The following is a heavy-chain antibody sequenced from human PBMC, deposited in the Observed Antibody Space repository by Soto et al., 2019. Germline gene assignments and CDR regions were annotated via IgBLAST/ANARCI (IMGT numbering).Heavy chain of an antibody. V-gene: IGHV3-64D*06. Sequence: RRLSCSASGFTFRSYAIHWVRQAPGKGLEYVSALSGDGRSTYYADSVKGRFTVFRDNSKNTLFLQMSSLRVEDTAVYYCVKGNWAYSYNNWFDPWGQGTLVTVSS. CDR1: GFTFRSYA. D-gene: IGHD5-18*01. J-gene: IGHJ5*02. CDR2: LSGDGRST. CDR3: VKGNWAYSYNNWFDP.